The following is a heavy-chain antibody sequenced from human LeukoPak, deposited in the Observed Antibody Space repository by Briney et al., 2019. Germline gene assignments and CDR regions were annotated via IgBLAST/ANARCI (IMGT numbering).Heavy chain of an antibody. D-gene: IGHD2-2*01. J-gene: IGHJ4*02. V-gene: IGHV4-34*01. CDR3: ARVRCSSTSCYVKAFDY. CDR2: INHSGST. Sequence: SETLSLTCAVYGGSFSGYSWNWIRQPPGEGLEWIGEINHSGSTNYNPSLKSRVTISVDTSKNQFSLKLRSVTAADTAVNYCARVRCSSTSCYVKAFDYWGQGTLVTVSS. CDR1: GGSFSGYS.